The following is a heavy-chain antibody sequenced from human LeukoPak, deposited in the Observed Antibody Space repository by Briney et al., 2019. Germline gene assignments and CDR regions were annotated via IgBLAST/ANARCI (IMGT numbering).Heavy chain of an antibody. CDR1: GFTFSGHW. V-gene: IGHV3-7*01. CDR3: TRDRSRAEDD. J-gene: IGHJ4*02. Sequence: PGGSLRLSCAASGFTFSGHWMSWVRQAPGKGLEWVANINQGGSDKYYVDSVKGRFTISRDNANNLLYLQMNSLRGEATAVYYCTRDRSRAEDDWGQGTLVTVSS. D-gene: IGHD1-14*01. CDR2: INQGGSDK.